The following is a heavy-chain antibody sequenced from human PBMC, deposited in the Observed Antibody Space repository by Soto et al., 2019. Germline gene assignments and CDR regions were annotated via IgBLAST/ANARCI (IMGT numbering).Heavy chain of an antibody. J-gene: IGHJ5*02. V-gene: IGHV1-2*04. Sequence: ASVKVSCKASGYTFTGYYMHWVRQAPGQGLEWMGWINPNSGGTNYAQKFQGWVTMTRDTSISTAYMELSRLRSDDTAVYYCARAWDSSSSFWFDPWGQGTLVTSPQ. CDR3: ARAWDSSSSFWFDP. CDR2: INPNSGGT. D-gene: IGHD6-6*01. CDR1: GYTFTGYY.